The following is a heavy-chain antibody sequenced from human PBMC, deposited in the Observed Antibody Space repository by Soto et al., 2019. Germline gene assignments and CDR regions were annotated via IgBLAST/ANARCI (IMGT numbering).Heavy chain of an antibody. CDR1: GFTVSSNY. D-gene: IGHD1-26*01. CDR2: IYSGGST. J-gene: IGHJ4*02. CDR3: ASDRRVGATSAFDY. V-gene: IGHV3-66*01. Sequence: GGSLRLSCAASGFTVSSNYMSWVRQAPGKGLEWVSVIYSGGSTYYADSEKGRITITRDNSKNTLYLQMNSLRAEDTAVYYCASDRRVGATSAFDYWGQGTLVTVSS.